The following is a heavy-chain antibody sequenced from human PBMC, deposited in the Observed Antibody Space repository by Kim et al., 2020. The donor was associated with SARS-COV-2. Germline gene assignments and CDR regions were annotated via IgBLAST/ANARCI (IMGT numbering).Heavy chain of an antibody. Sequence: SETLSLTYTVSGGSISSGGYYWSWIRQHPGKGLEWIVYIYYSGSTYYNPSLKSRVTISVDTSKNQFSLKLSSVTAADTAVYYCASLHGSSPRIDYGGQGT. V-gene: IGHV4-31*03. J-gene: IGHJ4*02. CDR3: ASLHGSSPRIDY. D-gene: IGHD3-10*01. CDR2: IYYSGST. CDR1: GGSISSGGYY.